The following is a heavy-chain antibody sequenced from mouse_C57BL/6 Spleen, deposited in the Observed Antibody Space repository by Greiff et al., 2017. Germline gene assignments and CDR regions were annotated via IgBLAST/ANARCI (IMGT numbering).Heavy chain of an antibody. Sequence: QVQLQQSGAELVKPGASVKISCKASGYAFSSYWMNWVKQRPGKGLEWIGQIYPGDGGTNYNGKFKGKATLTADKSSSTAYMQLISLTSEDSAVYFCARRGTGDWYFDVWGTGTTVTVSS. CDR2: IYPGDGGT. CDR3: ARRGTGDWYFDV. D-gene: IGHD4-1*01. J-gene: IGHJ1*03. CDR1: GYAFSSYW. V-gene: IGHV1-80*01.